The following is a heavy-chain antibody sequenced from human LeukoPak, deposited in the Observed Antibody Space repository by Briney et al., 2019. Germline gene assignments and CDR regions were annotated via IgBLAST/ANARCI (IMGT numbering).Heavy chain of an antibody. CDR3: ARGRRAGYYDFWSGYSDYFDY. J-gene: IGHJ4*02. CDR2: IYHSGST. D-gene: IGHD3-3*01. Sequence: PSQTLSLTCAVSGGSISSGGYSWSWIRQPPGTGLEWIGYIYHSGSTYYNPSLKSRVTISVDRSKNQFSLKLSSVTAADTAVYYCARGRRAGYYDFWSGYSDYFDYWGQGTLVTVSS. V-gene: IGHV4-30-2*01. CDR1: GGSISSGGYS.